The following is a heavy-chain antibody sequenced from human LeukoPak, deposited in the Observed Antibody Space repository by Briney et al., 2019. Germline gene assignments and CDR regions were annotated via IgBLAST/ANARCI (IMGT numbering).Heavy chain of an antibody. V-gene: IGHV1-2*02. CDR1: GYTFTGYY. CDR3: ARGHISSWYSGYFDY. CDR2: INPNSGGT. J-gene: IGHJ4*02. Sequence: ASVKVSCKASGYTFTGYYMHWVRQAPGQGLEWMGWINPNSGGTNYAQKFQGRVTMTRDTSISTAYMELSRLRSDDTAVYYCARGHISSWYSGYFDYWGQGTLVTVSS. D-gene: IGHD6-13*01.